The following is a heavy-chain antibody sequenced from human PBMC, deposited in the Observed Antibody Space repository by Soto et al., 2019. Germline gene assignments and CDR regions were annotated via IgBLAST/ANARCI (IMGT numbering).Heavy chain of an antibody. CDR3: ARGLSADD. D-gene: IGHD3-10*01. J-gene: IGHJ4*02. Sequence: QVQLVQSGAEVKKPGSSVKVSCKASGGTISSYAINWVRQAPGQGLEWMGAIIPFFDAPKFAQKFQGRVTITADKSTNTAYMELSSLRSEDTAIYYCARGLSADDWGQGTLVTVSS. V-gene: IGHV1-69*14. CDR2: IIPFFDAP. CDR1: GGTISSYA.